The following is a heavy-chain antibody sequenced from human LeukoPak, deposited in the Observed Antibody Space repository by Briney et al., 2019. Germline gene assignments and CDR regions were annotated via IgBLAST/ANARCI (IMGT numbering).Heavy chain of an antibody. CDR2: IYSSGST. J-gene: IGHJ4*02. Sequence: PGGSLRLSCAASGFTFDDYGMSWIRQPAGKGLQWIGRIYSSGSTNYSPSLKSRVTMSVDTSKNQFPLRLTSVTAADTAVYYCARDLGFWSGPDYWGQGTLVTVSS. V-gene: IGHV4-4*07. CDR3: ARDLGFWSGPDY. CDR1: GFTFDDYG. D-gene: IGHD3-3*01.